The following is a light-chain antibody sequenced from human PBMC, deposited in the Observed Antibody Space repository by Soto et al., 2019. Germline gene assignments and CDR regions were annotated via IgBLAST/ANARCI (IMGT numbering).Light chain of an antibody. CDR3: MKGLQCPVS. J-gene: IGKJ4*01. V-gene: IGKV2-28*01. Sequence: DTVMTQSPLSLSVTPVEPAYISCRSRQSLLHSNGDNYWDWYVQKPGQSPQLLIYFGSNRASGVPERVSGSESGTDFTLKISSVEAEDVGVYFCMKGLQCPVSFGGGTKVESK. CDR2: FGS. CDR1: QSLLHSNGDNY.